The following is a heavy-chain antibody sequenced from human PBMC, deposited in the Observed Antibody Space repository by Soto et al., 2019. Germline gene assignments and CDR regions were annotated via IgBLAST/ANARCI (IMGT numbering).Heavy chain of an antibody. Sequence: GGSLRLSCAASGFTFSSYSMNWVRQAPEKGQEWVSYISSSSSTIYYADSVKGRFTISRDNAKNSLYLQMNSLRAEDTAVYYCANHLWFGELLQRYYGMDVWGQGTTVTAP. CDR3: ANHLWFGELLQRYYGMDV. J-gene: IGHJ6*02. D-gene: IGHD3-10*01. CDR2: ISSSSSTI. CDR1: GFTFSSYS. V-gene: IGHV3-48*04.